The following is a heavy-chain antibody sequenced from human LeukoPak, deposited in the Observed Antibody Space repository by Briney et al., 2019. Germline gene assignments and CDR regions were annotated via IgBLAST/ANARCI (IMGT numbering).Heavy chain of an antibody. Sequence: PSETLSLTCTVSGGSISSSSYYWGWIRQPPGKGLEWIGSIYYSGYTYYNPSVESRVTISVDTSKNQFSLKLSSVTAADTAVYYCARGKVTAEYYYYYYMDVWGKGTTVTVSS. CDR3: ARGKVTAEYYYYYYMDV. CDR1: GGSISSSSYY. CDR2: IYYSGYT. V-gene: IGHV4-39*07. J-gene: IGHJ6*03. D-gene: IGHD6-25*01.